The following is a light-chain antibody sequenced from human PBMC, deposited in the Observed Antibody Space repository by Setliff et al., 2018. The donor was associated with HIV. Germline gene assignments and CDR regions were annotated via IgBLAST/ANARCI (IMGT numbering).Light chain of an antibody. CDR3: QSYDKSLTGSAV. V-gene: IGLV1-40*01. J-gene: IGLJ1*01. Sequence: GAPGQRVTMSCTGSSSNIGAGFDVHWYQHLPGKAPKLLIYDNTNRPSGVPDRFSGFKSGTSASLAITGLQAEDEADYYCQSYDKSLTGSAVFGTGTKVTVL. CDR2: DNT. CDR1: SSNIGAGFD.